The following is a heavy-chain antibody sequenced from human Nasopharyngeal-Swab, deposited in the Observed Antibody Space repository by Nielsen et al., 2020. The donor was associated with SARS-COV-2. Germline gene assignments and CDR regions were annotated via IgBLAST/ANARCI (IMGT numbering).Heavy chain of an antibody. CDR1: GFPFSIYW. CDR3: ARDPAITGTTFDP. Sequence: GESLKISCAASGFPFSIYWMHWVRQAPGKGLVWVSRINSDGSSTRYADSVKGRFTISRDNAKNTLYLQMNSLRAEDTAVYYCARDPAITGTTFDPWGQGTLVTVSS. CDR2: INSDGSST. J-gene: IGHJ5*02. V-gene: IGHV3-74*01. D-gene: IGHD1-7*01.